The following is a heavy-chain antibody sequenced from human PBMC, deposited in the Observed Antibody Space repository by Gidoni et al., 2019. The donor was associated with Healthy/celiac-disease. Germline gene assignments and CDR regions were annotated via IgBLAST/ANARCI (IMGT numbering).Heavy chain of an antibody. CDR1: GFTFDDYA. CDR3: AKGDSSGYLPYFQH. CDR2: ISWTSGSI. V-gene: IGHV3-9*01. D-gene: IGHD3-22*01. J-gene: IGHJ1*01. Sequence: EVQLTASGGGMVQPGRSLRLSCAASGFTFDDYAMHWVRQAPGKGLEWVSGISWTSGSIGYADSVKGRFPISRDNAKTSLYLQMTSLRAEDTALYYCAKGDSSGYLPYFQHWGQGTLVTVSS.